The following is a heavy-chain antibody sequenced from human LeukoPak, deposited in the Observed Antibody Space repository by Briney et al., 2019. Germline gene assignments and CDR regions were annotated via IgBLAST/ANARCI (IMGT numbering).Heavy chain of an antibody. CDR2: IIPIFGTA. V-gene: IGHV1-69*06. J-gene: IGHJ6*03. CDR3: ARDVYGDSYYYYYYMDV. CDR1: GGTFSSYA. D-gene: IGHD4-17*01. Sequence: ASVKVSCNASGGTFSSYAISWVRQAPGQGLEWMGGIIPIFGTANYAQKFQGRVTITADKSTSTAYMELSSLRSEDTAVYYCARDVYGDSYYYYYYMDVWGKGTTVTVSS.